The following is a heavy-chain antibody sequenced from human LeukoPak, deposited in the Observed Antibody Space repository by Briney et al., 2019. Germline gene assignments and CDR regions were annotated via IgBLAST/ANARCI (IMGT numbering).Heavy chain of an antibody. CDR2: ISYDGTYK. Sequence: GGSLRLSCAASGFSVSNKYMSWVRQAPGKGLEGVAVISYDGTYKYYADSVKGRFTISRDNSKNTLYLQMNSLRAEDTAVYYCAKSGQNYYGSVWGQGTQVTVSS. CDR3: AKSGQNYYGSV. CDR1: GFSVSNKY. V-gene: IGHV3-30*18. D-gene: IGHD3-10*01. J-gene: IGHJ4*02.